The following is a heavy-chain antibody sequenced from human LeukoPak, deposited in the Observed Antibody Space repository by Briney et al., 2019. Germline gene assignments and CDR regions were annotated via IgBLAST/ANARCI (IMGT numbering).Heavy chain of an antibody. CDR2: ISNDGSTT. Sequence: PGGSLKLSCAASGFTFRSYWIHWVRQAPGKGLVWVSLISNDGSTTKYADSVKGRFTISRDNAKNSLYLQMNSLRAEDTAVYYCARSFLSSPDLNYDFWSGYIPRSGMDVWGQGTTVTVSS. CDR1: GFTFRSYW. V-gene: IGHV3-74*03. D-gene: IGHD3-3*01. J-gene: IGHJ6*02. CDR3: ARSFLSSPDLNYDFWSGYIPRSGMDV.